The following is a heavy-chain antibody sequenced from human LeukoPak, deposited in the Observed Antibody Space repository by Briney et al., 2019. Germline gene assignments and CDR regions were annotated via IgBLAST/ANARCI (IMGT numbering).Heavy chain of an antibody. CDR2: INSDGSTR. J-gene: IGHJ4*02. V-gene: IGHV3-74*03. Sequence: PGGPLRLSCAASGFTFSNYWMHWVRQAPGKGLVWVSRINSDGSTRKYADSVKGRFTISRDNAKNTLYLQMNSLRAEDTAVYYCARRSTSGSYYDDWGQGILVTVSS. CDR1: GFTFSNYW. CDR3: ARRSTSGSYYDD. D-gene: IGHD3-10*01.